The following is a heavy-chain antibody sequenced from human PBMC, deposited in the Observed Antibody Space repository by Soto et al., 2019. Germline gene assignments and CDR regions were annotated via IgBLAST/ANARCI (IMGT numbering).Heavy chain of an antibody. CDR1: GDSVSSNSAA. CDR3: ASPDPYYYGSGREDAFDI. Sequence: SQTLSLTCAISGDSVSSNSAAWNWIRQSPSRGLEWLGRTYYRSKWYNDYAVSVKSRITINPDTSKNQFSLQLNSVTPEDTAVYYCASPDPYYYGSGREDAFDIWGQGTMVTVSS. D-gene: IGHD3-10*01. V-gene: IGHV6-1*01. J-gene: IGHJ3*02. CDR2: TYYRSKWYN.